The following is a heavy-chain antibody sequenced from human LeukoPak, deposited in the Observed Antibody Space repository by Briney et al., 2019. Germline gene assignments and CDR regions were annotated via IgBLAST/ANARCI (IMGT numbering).Heavy chain of an antibody. V-gene: IGHV4-59*01. D-gene: IGHD2-8*01. J-gene: IGHJ4*02. CDR2: IYYSGST. CDR3: ARALYCTNGVCYTDPQYFDY. CDR1: GGSISSYY. Sequence: PSETLSLTCTVSGGSISSYYWSWIRQPPGKGLEWIGYIYYSGSTNYNPSLKSRVTISVDTSKNQFSLKLSSVTAADTAVYYCARALYCTNGVCYTDPQYFDYWGQGTLVTVSS.